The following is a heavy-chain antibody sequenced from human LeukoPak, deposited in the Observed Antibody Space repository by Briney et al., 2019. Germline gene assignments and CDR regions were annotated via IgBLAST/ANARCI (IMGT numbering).Heavy chain of an antibody. CDR2: ITPDGSST. D-gene: IGHD3-16*02. CDR3: ARGVVLIATSGNDY. CDR1: GFTFSNYW. V-gene: IGHV3-74*01. Sequence: PGGSLRLSCAASGFTFSNYWMHWVRHAPGKGLVWVSGITPDGSSTRYVDSVKGRFTISRDNAKNTLYLQMNSLRTEDTAVYYCARGVVLIATSGNDYWGQGTLVTVSS. J-gene: IGHJ4*02.